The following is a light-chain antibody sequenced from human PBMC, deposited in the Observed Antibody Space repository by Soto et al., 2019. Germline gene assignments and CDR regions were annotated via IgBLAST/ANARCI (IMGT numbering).Light chain of an antibody. CDR2: DVS. V-gene: IGLV2-14*03. CDR1: SSDVGGYNY. J-gene: IGLJ1*01. CDR3: SLYIPRNPRQIG. Sequence: QSVLTQPASVSGSPGQSITISCTGTSSDVGGYNYVSWYQHHPGKAPKLIIYDVSNRPSGVSNRFSGSKSGNTASLTLSGLQPEVESDYDWSLYIPRNPRQIGFGAGRMVTVL.